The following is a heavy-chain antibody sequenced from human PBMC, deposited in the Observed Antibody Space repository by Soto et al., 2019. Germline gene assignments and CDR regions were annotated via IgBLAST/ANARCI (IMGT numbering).Heavy chain of an antibody. V-gene: IGHV3-48*02. J-gene: IGHJ4*02. Sequence: GGSLRLSCAASGFTLSHHGVIWVRQAPGKGLDWLSYININGGSTYYADSVKGRFTVSRDNAKNSVYLQMDGLRDEDTAVYYCARDRAETYSDYWGQGTLVTVSS. CDR2: ININGGST. CDR3: ARDRAETYSDY. D-gene: IGHD2-21*01. CDR1: GFTLSHHG.